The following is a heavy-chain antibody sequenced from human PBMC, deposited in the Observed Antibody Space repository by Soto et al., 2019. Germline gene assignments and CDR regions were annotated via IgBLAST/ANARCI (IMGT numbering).Heavy chain of an antibody. CDR1: GDSIGGYY. J-gene: IGHJ4*02. CDR2: IYYTGYT. V-gene: IGHV4-59*08. Sequence: HVQLRESGPGLVQPSETLYLICTVSGDSIGGYYWHWIRQTAGEGLEWIGFIYYTGYTYYNPSLQSRVTLSVDTSKNRFSLNLTSVTAAYTAMYYCARHGSRDVVRFDYWGQGILVSVSS. D-gene: IGHD2-15*01. CDR3: ARHGSRDVVRFDY.